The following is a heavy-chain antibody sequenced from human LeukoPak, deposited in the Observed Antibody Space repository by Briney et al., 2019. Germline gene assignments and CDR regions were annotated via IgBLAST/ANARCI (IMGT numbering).Heavy chain of an antibody. CDR1: GGSIVGYY. CDR2: VHHSGST. D-gene: IGHD2-8*01. J-gene: IGHJ6*03. CDR3: ARGVMGFSYYYYIDV. Sequence: PSQTLSLTCTVAGGSIVGYYWSWIRQPPGKGLEWIGYVHHSGSTNRNPSLASRATISVDTSKNHFSLRLRSVSAADTAIYYCARGVMGFSYYYYIDVWGKGTTVTVSS. V-gene: IGHV4-59*01.